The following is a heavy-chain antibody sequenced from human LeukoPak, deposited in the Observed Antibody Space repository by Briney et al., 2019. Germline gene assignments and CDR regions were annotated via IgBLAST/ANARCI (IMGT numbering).Heavy chain of an antibody. D-gene: IGHD4-17*01. CDR2: ISGSGVGT. V-gene: IGHV3-23*01. J-gene: IGHJ4*02. CDR1: GFTFSSYG. CDR3: AKGVYGDYDY. Sequence: GGSLRLSCAASGFTFSSYGMSWVRQAPGKGLEWVSAISGSGVGTYYADSVKGRFTVSRDNSKNTLYLQMNSLRAEDTAVYYCAKGVYGDYDYWGQGTLVTVSS.